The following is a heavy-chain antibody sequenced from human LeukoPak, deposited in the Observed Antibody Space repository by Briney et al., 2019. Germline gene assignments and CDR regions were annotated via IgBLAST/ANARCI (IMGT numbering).Heavy chain of an antibody. CDR3: ARGDSSGTFDY. Sequence: SETLSLTCTVSGGSISSGGYYWSWLRQHPGRGLEWIGYIYYSGSTYYNPSLKIRVTISVDTSKNQFSLKLSSVTAADTAVYYCARGDSSGTFDYWGQGTLVTVSS. CDR2: IYYSGST. CDR1: GGSISSGGYY. D-gene: IGHD3-22*01. J-gene: IGHJ4*02. V-gene: IGHV4-31*03.